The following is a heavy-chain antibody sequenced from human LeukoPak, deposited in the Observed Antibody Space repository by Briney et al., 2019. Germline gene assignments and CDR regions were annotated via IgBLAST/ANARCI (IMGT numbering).Heavy chain of an antibody. J-gene: IGHJ4*02. CDR3: ARTVGGGLSYGLFDY. Sequence: GESLKISCKGSGYSFTSYWIGWVRQMPGKGLEWMGIIYPGDSDTRYSPSFQGKVTISADKSISTAYLQWSSLKASDTAMYYCARTVGGGLSYGLFDYWGQGTLVTVSS. D-gene: IGHD1-26*01. CDR1: GYSFTSYW. V-gene: IGHV5-51*01. CDR2: IYPGDSDT.